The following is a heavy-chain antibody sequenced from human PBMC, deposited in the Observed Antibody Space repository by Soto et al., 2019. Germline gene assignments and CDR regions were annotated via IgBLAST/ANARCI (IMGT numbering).Heavy chain of an antibody. V-gene: IGHV1-18*01. CDR2: IGAYNGAT. Sequence: SVKVCCKASGYSFTTYGITWVRQAPGQGIEWMGWIGAYNGATNYAQRVQGRVTMSIDPAINTAYMELRSLRSDDTAVYYCARVFLFYYASASHTTGCLWAQRTLVTVSS. CDR3: ARVFLFYYASASHTTGCL. CDR1: GYSFTTYG. D-gene: IGHD2-8*01. J-gene: IGHJ4*02.